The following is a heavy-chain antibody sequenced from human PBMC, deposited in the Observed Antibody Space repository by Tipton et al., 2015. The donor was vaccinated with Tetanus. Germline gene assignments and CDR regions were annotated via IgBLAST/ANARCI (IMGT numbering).Heavy chain of an antibody. J-gene: IGHJ4*02. D-gene: IGHD3-22*01. V-gene: IGHV4-59*01. CDR2: IHYSGGT. CDR1: GDSISNYY. CDR3: AKDGYYYDTFG. Sequence: TLSLTCTVSGDSISNYYWNWIRQLPGKGLEWIGYIHYSGGTNYNPSLTSAVTMSVDTAKNHFSLTVNSATAADTAVYYCAKDGYYYDTFGWGQGTLVTVSS.